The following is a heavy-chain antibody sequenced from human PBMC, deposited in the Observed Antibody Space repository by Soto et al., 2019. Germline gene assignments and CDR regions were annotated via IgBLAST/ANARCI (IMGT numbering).Heavy chain of an antibody. CDR1: GGSISSYY. J-gene: IGHJ4*02. V-gene: IGHV4-59*08. D-gene: IGHD3-10*01. CDR3: ARAQGSGFLVS. Sequence: LETLSLTCTVSGGSISSYYWSWIRQPPGKGLEWIGNIYYSGSTYYNPSLKSRVTISVDTSKNQFSLKLSSVTAADTAVYYCARAQGSGFLVSWGQGTLVTVSS. CDR2: IYYSGST.